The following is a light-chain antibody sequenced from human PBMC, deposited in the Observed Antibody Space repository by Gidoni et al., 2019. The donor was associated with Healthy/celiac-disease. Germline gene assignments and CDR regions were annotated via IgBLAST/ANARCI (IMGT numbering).Light chain of an antibody. CDR2: DAA. CDR1: QSVSSN. Sequence: ERVMTQSPATLSVSPGERATLACRASQSVSSNLAWYHQKTGQAPTLLLSDAATRATGIPAMWSSSGSATTYSPTISSLLSDDFAVSYCQQQNNWSPLTFGRGTQVEIK. V-gene: IGKV3-15*01. J-gene: IGKJ4*01. CDR3: QQQNNWSPLT.